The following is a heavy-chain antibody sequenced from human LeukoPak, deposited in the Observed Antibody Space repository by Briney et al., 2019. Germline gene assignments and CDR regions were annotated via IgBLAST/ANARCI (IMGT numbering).Heavy chain of an antibody. CDR1: GGSFSGYY. J-gene: IGHJ4*02. D-gene: IGHD2-15*01. CDR2: INHSGST. CDR3: ARHRIYCSGGSCLPFDY. Sequence: SETLSLTCAVYGGSFSGYYWSWIRQPPGKVLEWVGEINHSGSTNYNPSLKSRVTISVDTSKNQFSLKLSSVTAADTAVYYCARHRIYCSGGSCLPFDYWGQGTLVTVSS. V-gene: IGHV4-34*01.